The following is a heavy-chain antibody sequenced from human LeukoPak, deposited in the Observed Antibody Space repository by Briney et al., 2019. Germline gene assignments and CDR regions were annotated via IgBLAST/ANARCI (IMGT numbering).Heavy chain of an antibody. V-gene: IGHV3-48*04. CDR1: GFTFSSYS. Sequence: PGGSLRLSCAASGFTFSSYSMNWVRQAPGKGLEWVSYISSSSSTIYYADSVKGRFTISRDNAKNSLYLQMNSLRAEDTAVYYCAKDITMIVVVPDAFDIWGQGTMVTVSS. J-gene: IGHJ3*02. D-gene: IGHD3-22*01. CDR3: AKDITMIVVVPDAFDI. CDR2: ISSSSSTI.